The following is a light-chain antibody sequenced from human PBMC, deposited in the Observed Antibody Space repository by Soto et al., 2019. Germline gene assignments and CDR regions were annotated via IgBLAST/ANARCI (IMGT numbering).Light chain of an antibody. V-gene: IGKV3-15*01. J-gene: IGKJ1*01. CDR2: DAS. Sequence: EIVLTKSPCTLSLSHGERAILSCGASQSIRNTYLAWYQQNTGQAPRLLIYDASTRATGIPARFSGSGYGTEFTLTISSLQSEDFAVYYCQQYNNWPPTFGQGTKVDI. CDR3: QQYNNWPPT. CDR1: QSIRNTY.